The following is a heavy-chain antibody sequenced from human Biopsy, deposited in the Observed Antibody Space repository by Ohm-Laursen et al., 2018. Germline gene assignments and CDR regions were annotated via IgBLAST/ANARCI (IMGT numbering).Heavy chain of an antibody. Sequence: QTLSLTCAVSGGSISSFYWTWIRQPPGKRPEWIGDISDSGSTNYKPSLKSRVIISVDTSKNQFSLNLSSVTAADTAVYYCARRGSGGRSFDHWGQGTLVTVSS. CDR3: ARRGSGGRSFDH. D-gene: IGHD2-15*01. J-gene: IGHJ4*02. CDR1: GGSISSFY. CDR2: ISDSGST. V-gene: IGHV4-59*08.